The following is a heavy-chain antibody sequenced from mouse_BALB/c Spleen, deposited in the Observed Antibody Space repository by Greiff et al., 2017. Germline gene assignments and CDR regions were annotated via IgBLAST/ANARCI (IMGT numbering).Heavy chain of an antibody. V-gene: IGHV10-1*02. J-gene: IGHJ3*01. Sequence: EVHLVESGGGLVQPKGSLKLSCAASGFTFNTYAMNWVRQAPGKGLEWVARIRSKSNNYATYYADSVKDRFTISRDDSQSMLYLQMNNLKTEDTAMYYCVPRGFAYWGQGTLVTVSA. CDR1: GFTFNTYA. CDR2: IRSKSNNYAT. CDR3: VPRGFAY.